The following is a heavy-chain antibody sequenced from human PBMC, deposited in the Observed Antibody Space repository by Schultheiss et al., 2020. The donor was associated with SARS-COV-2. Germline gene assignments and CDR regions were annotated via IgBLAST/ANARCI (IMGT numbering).Heavy chain of an antibody. V-gene: IGHV3-30*03. CDR1: GFTFSSYG. CDR3: RYYYYGMDV. J-gene: IGHJ6*02. Sequence: GGSLRLSCAASGFTFSSYGMHWVRQAPGKGLEWVAVISYDGSNKYYADSVKGRFTISRDNSKNTLYLQMNSLRAEDTAVYYPRYYYYGMDVWGQGTTVTVSS. CDR2: ISYDGSNK.